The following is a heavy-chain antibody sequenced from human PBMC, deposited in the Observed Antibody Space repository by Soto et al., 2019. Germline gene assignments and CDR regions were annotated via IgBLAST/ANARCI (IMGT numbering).Heavy chain of an antibody. J-gene: IGHJ5*02. CDR2: IDYSGST. CDR3: ATEGGVVDANWFGP. CDR1: CDSVTRSRYY. V-gene: IGHV4-39*02. Sequence: QLQLQESGPGLVKPSETLSLTCTVSCDSVTRSRYYWGWIRQPPGQGLEWIGSIDYSGSTYYNPSLKSRTNISIDTSKNQFSLNMNSMTAADTAVYYCATEGGVVDANWFGPWGQGTLVTVSA. D-gene: IGHD3-22*01.